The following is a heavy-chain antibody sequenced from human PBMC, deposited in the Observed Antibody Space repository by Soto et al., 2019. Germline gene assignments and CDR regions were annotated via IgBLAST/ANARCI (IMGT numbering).Heavy chain of an antibody. Sequence: QVHLVQSGAEVKMPVASVKVSCKASGFTFTSYAFTWVRQAPGQGLEWMGWISAYNGNTNYARNFRGRVTMTTESSTSTVYMELGSLTSDDTAVYFCARDFTGWPPDGVDSWGQGTLVSVSA. CDR1: GFTFTSYA. J-gene: IGHJ4*02. V-gene: IGHV1-18*01. D-gene: IGHD3-16*01. CDR2: ISAYNGNT. CDR3: ARDFTGWPPDGVDS.